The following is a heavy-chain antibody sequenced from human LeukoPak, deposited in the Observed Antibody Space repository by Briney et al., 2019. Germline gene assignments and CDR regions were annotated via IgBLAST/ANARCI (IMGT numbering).Heavy chain of an antibody. Sequence: GGSLRLSCAASGLIVSSNYMSWVRQAPGKGLEWVSVIYSGGSTYYADSVKGRFTISRDNSKNTLYLQMNSLRAEDTAVYYCARYSHSSGFDYWGQGTLVTVSS. V-gene: IGHV3-53*01. CDR2: IYSGGST. J-gene: IGHJ4*02. D-gene: IGHD6-19*01. CDR1: GLIVSSNY. CDR3: ARYSHSSGFDY.